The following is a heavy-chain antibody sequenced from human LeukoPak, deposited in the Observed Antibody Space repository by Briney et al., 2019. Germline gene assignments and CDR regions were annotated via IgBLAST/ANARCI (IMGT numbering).Heavy chain of an antibody. J-gene: IGHJ4*02. D-gene: IGHD2-2*01. CDR1: GFTFSSYS. V-gene: IGHV3-48*01. Sequence: GGSLRLSCAAFGFTFSSYSMNWVRQAPGKGLEWVSYISSSSSTIYYADSVKGRFTISRDNAKNSLYLQMNSLRAEDTAVYYCARLQGCSSTSCRPPYYFDYWGQGTLVTVSS. CDR3: ARLQGCSSTSCRPPYYFDY. CDR2: ISSSSSTI.